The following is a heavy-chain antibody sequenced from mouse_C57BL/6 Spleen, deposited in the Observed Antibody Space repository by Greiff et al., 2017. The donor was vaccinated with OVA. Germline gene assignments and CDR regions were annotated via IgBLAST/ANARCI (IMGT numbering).Heavy chain of an antibody. D-gene: IGHD4-1*01. CDR2: IDPSDSYT. V-gene: IGHV1-69*01. J-gene: IGHJ1*03. CDR1: GYTFTSYW. Sequence: VQLQQPGAELVMPGASVKLSCKASGYTFTSYWMHWVKQRPGQGLEWIGEIDPSDSYTNYNQKFKGKSTLTVDKSSSTAYMQLSSLTSEDSAVYYCARKLGGWYFDVWGTGTTVTVSS. CDR3: ARKLGGWYFDV.